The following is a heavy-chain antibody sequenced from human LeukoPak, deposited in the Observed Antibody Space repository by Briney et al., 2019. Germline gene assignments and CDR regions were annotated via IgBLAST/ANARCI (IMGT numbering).Heavy chain of an antibody. CDR2: INQDGSET. Sequence: PGGSLRLSCAASGFPFTNYWMIWVRQAPGKRPEWVGNINQDGSETNYVDSVKGRFSMSRDNAKTSLYLQMNSLRAEDTAVYYCATDRKVGAGVPRFDYWGRGALVTVPS. J-gene: IGHJ4*02. D-gene: IGHD1-26*01. CDR1: GFPFTNYW. V-gene: IGHV3-7*01. CDR3: ATDRKVGAGVPRFDY.